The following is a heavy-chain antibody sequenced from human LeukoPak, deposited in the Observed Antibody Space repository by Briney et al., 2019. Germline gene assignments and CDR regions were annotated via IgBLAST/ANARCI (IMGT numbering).Heavy chain of an antibody. CDR3: ARADKQQLVYEGAY. D-gene: IGHD6-13*01. J-gene: IGHJ4*02. CDR2: ISSSSSYI. CDR1: GFTFSSYS. V-gene: IGHV3-21*01. Sequence: PGGSLRLSCAASGFTFSSYSINRVRQAPGKRLEWVSSISSSSSYIYYADSVKGRFTISRDNAKNSLYLQMNSLRAEDTAVYYCARADKQQLVYEGAYWGQGTLVTVSS.